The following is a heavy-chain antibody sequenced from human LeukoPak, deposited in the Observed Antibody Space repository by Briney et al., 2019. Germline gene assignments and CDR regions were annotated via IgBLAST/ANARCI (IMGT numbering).Heavy chain of an antibody. CDR2: IYSGGST. D-gene: IGHD6-19*01. CDR1: GFTFSSYW. Sequence: PGGSLRLSCAASGFTFSSYWMSWVRQAPGKGLEWVSVIYSGGSTYYADSVKGRFTISRDNSKNTLYLQMNSLRAEDTAVYYCAREAIAVAGTFDYWGQGTLVTVSS. CDR3: AREAIAVAGTFDY. V-gene: IGHV3-53*01. J-gene: IGHJ4*02.